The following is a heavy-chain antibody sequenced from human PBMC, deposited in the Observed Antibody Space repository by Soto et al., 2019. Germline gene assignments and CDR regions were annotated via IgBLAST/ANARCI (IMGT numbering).Heavy chain of an antibody. J-gene: IGHJ4*02. CDR3: AKEVVGNRGSFDF. Sequence: PGGSLRLSCAASGFTFSSFGMHWVRQAPGKGLEWVASIGYDGSVIYYADSVRGRLTISRDNSQKTLYLQMKGLRAEDTATYFCAKEVVGNRGSFDFWGQGPLVTVSS. V-gene: IGHV3-30*02. CDR1: GFTFSSFG. D-gene: IGHD1-26*01. CDR2: IGYDGSVI.